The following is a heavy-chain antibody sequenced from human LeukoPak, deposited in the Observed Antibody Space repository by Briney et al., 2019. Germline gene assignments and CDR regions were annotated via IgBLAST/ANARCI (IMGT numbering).Heavy chain of an antibody. V-gene: IGHV3-74*01. CDR2: VNTDGSST. J-gene: IGHJ3*02. Sequence: GSLRLSCAASGFTFSNYAMSWVRQAPGQGLAWVSRVNTDGSSTTYAESVKGRFTISKDNAKNTLYLQMNGLRAEDTAVYYCARELGVGVIGDAFDIWGQGTVVTVSS. CDR1: GFTFSNYA. CDR3: ARELGVGVIGDAFDI. D-gene: IGHD3-22*01.